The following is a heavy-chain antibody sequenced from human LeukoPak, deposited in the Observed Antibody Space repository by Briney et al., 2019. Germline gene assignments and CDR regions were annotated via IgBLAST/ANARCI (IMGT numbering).Heavy chain of an antibody. V-gene: IGHV3-30*04. CDR3: ARSLYCSSTSCFGDRLVYGMDV. CDR1: GFTFSSYA. J-gene: IGHJ6*04. D-gene: IGHD2-2*01. CDR2: ISYDGSNK. Sequence: GRSLRLSCAASGFTFSSYAMHWVRQAPGKGLEWVAVISYDGSNKYYADSVKGRFTISRDNSKSTLYLQMNSLRAEDTAVYYCARSLYCSSTSCFGDRLVYGMDVWGKGTTVTVSS.